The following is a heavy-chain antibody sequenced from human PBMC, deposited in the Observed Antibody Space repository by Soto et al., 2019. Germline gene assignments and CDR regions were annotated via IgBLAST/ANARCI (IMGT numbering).Heavy chain of an antibody. Sequence: QVQLVQSGAEVKKPGSSVKVSCKASGGTFSSYAISWVRQAPGQGLEWMGGIIPIFGTANYAQKFQGRVTITADESTSTAYMELSSLRSEDTAVYYCAREGYCSSTSCFRHYYYGMDVWGQGTTVTVSS. J-gene: IGHJ6*02. V-gene: IGHV1-69*01. CDR2: IIPIFGTA. CDR1: GGTFSSYA. CDR3: AREGYCSSTSCFRHYYYGMDV. D-gene: IGHD2-2*01.